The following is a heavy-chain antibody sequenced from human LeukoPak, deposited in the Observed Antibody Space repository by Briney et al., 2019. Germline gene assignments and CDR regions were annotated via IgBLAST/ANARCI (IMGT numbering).Heavy chain of an antibody. V-gene: IGHV1-46*01. CDR2: IYPRDGST. J-gene: IGHJ4*02. D-gene: IGHD6-13*01. Sequence: ASVKVSCKASGYTFTSNYIHWVRQAPGQGLEWMGMIYPRDGSTSYAQKFQGRVTVTRDTSTSTVHMELSGLRSEDTAVYYCARSGGAAAGTFDYWGQGTLVTVSS. CDR1: GYTFTSNY. CDR3: ARSGGAAAGTFDY.